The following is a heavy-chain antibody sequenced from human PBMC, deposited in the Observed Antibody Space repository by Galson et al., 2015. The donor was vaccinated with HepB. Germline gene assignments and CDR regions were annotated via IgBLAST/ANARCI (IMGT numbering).Heavy chain of an antibody. D-gene: IGHD6-6*01. V-gene: IGHV3-30-3*01. CDR2: ISYDGSNK. Sequence: SLRLSCAASGFTFSSYAMHWVRQAPGKGLEWVAVISYDGSNKYYADSVKGRFTISRDNSKNTLYLQMNSLRAEDTAVYYCASADSSSSKWDYWGQGTLVTVSS. J-gene: IGHJ4*02. CDR3: ASADSSSSKWDY. CDR1: GFTFSSYA.